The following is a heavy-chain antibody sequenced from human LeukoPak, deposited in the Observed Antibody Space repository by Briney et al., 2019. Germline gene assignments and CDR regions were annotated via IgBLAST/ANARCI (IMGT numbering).Heavy chain of an antibody. CDR1: GASFSAYY. CDR2: INHRGDT. Sequence: SETLSPTCAVDGASFSAYYWSCIRQSPGKGLEWIAEINHRGDTNYNPSVKSRVSISVDTSKNQFSLKVTSLTAADTAVYYCARGPTISETGYFDYWGQGTLVTVSS. D-gene: IGHD1-1*01. J-gene: IGHJ4*03. CDR3: ARGPTISETGYFDY. V-gene: IGHV4-34*01.